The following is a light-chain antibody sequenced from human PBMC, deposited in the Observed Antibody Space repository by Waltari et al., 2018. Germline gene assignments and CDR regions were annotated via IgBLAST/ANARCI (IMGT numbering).Light chain of an antibody. CDR3: MQSLQTLWT. CDR2: LGS. V-gene: IGKV2-28*01. J-gene: IGKJ1*01. Sequence: EIVVTQSPLSLPVTPGEPASISCRSSQSLLNRNGNNYLDWYLQKPGQSPQLLIYLGSNRASGVPDRFSGSGSGTDFTLRISRVEAEDVGVYYCMQSLQTLWTFGPGTKVEIK. CDR1: QSLLNRNGNNY.